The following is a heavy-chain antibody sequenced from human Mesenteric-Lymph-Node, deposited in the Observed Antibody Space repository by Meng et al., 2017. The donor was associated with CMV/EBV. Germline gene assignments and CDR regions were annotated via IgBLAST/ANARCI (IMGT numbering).Heavy chain of an antibody. D-gene: IGHD3-9*01. CDR1: GFTFTTYT. CDR3: ARVRRYFDWVGY. CDR2: ISSSSSFI. V-gene: IGHV3-21*01. Sequence: GGSLRLSCAASGFTFTTYTMNWVRQAPGKGLEWVSSISSSSSFIYYADSVKGRFTISRDNAKNSLYLQMNSLRAEDTAVYYCARVRRYFDWVGYWGQGTLVTVSS. J-gene: IGHJ4*02.